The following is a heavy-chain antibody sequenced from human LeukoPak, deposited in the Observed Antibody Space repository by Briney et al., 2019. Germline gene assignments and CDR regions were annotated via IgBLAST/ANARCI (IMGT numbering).Heavy chain of an antibody. CDR3: ARGPEGVGATIRSSRKSYYFDY. J-gene: IGHJ4*02. V-gene: IGHV1-3*01. Sequence: GASVKVSCKASGYTFTSYAMHWVRQAPGQRLEWMGWINAGNGNTKYSQKFQGRVTITRDTSASTAYMELSSLRSEDTAVYYCARGPEGVGATIRSSRKSYYFDYWGQGTLVTVSS. D-gene: IGHD1-26*01. CDR2: INAGNGNT. CDR1: GYTFTSYA.